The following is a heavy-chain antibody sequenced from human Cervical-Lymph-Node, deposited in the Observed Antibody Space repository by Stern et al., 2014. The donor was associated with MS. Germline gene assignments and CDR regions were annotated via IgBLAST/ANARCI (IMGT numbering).Heavy chain of an antibody. CDR2: ISANNGDR. J-gene: IGHJ4*02. CDR3: ARDFDDYVGPDY. Sequence: VQLVDSGPEVKNPGASVKVSCKASGYTFTNYGITWVRQAPGQGLEWMGWISANNGDRKYVQRFQGRVTMTTDTSTSPAYMELRSLRSDDTAVYYCARDFDDYVGPDYWGQGTLVIVSS. D-gene: IGHD4-17*01. CDR1: GYTFTNYG. V-gene: IGHV1-18*01.